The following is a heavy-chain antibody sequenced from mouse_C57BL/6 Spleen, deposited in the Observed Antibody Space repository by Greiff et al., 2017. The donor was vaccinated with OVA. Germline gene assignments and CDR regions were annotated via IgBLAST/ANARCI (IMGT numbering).Heavy chain of an antibody. J-gene: IGHJ2*01. CDR1: GYAFSSSW. CDR2: IYPGDGDT. V-gene: IGHV1-82*01. D-gene: IGHD2-3*01. CDR3: ARKDGYYHYFDY. Sequence: QVQLKQSGPELVKPGASVKISCKASGYAFSSSWMNWVKQRPGKGLEWIGRIYPGDGDTNYNGKFKGKATLTADKSSSTAYMQLSSLTSEDSAVYFCARKDGYYHYFDYWGQGTTLTVSS.